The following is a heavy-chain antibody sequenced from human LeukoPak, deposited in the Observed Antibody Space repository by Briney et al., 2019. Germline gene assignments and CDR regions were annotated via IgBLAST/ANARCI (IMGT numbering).Heavy chain of an antibody. J-gene: IGHJ4*02. CDR3: ARADVGEYYYDSSGYYPLRYFDY. V-gene: IGHV4-34*01. CDR2: INHSGST. D-gene: IGHD3-22*01. CDR1: GGSFSGYY. Sequence: AETLSLTCAVYGGSFSGYYWSWIRQPPGKGLEWGGEINHSGSTNYNPSLKSRVAISVDTSKNQFSLKLSSVTAADTAVYYCARADVGEYYYDSSGYYPLRYFDYWGQGTLVTVSS.